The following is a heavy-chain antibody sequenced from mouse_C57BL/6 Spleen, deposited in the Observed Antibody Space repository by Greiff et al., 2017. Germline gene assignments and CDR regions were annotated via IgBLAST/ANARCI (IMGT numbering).Heavy chain of an antibody. CDR1: GYSFTGYY. CDR3: ARGGRWSLMAY. V-gene: IGHV1-42*01. CDR2: INPSTGGT. D-gene: IGHD2-3*01. Sequence: VQLQQSGPELVKPGASVKISCKASGYSFTGYYMNWVKQSPEKSLEWIGEINPSTGGTTYNQKFKAKATLTVDKSSSTAYMQLKSLTSEDSAVYYCARGGRWSLMAYWGQGTLVTVSA. J-gene: IGHJ3*01.